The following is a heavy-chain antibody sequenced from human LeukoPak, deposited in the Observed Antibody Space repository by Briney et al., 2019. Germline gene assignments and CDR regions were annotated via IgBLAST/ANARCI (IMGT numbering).Heavy chain of an antibody. CDR3: VSSADSCYSGWCSDH. CDR1: GLSLSNYP. J-gene: IGHJ4*02. Sequence: QPGGSLRLSCEASGLSLSNYPMRCVPQAPRQRLEWITLITFEGAFDGGKTYYAESVKGRFTVSREKSKNTLFLQMNSLRTEDTAVYRCVSSADSCYSGWCSDHWGQGDLVTVPS. CDR2: ITFEGAFDGGKT. D-gene: IGHD2-15*01. V-gene: IGHV3-30*01.